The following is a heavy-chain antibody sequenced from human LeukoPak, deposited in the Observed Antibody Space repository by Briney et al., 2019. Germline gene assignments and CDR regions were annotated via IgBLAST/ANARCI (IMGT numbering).Heavy chain of an antibody. J-gene: IGHJ3*02. Sequence: PSETLSLTCAVSGGSISSGGYFWSWIRQPPGKGLEWLGYIYHSGSTYYNPSLKSRVTISVDRSKNQFSLKLSSVTAADTAVYYCARGGGYCSGGSCSGGAFDIWGQGTMVTVSS. CDR3: ARGGGYCSGGSCSGGAFDI. V-gene: IGHV4-30-2*01. CDR1: GGSISSGGYF. CDR2: IYHSGST. D-gene: IGHD2-15*01.